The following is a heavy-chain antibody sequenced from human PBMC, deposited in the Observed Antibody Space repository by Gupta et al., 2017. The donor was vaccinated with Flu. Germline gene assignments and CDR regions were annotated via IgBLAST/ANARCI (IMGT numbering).Heavy chain of an antibody. CDR3: ARSLLGLHSGWYSEIDY. J-gene: IGHJ4*02. Sequence: EVQLVQSGAEVKKPGESLKSPCKGSGYSFTRYWIGWVSQMPGKGLEWMGIIYPGDSDTRYSPSFQGQVTISADKSISTAYLQWSSLKASDTAMYYCARSLLGLHSGWYSEIDYWGQGTLVTVSS. CDR1: GYSFTRYW. V-gene: IGHV5-51*01. CDR2: IYPGDSDT. D-gene: IGHD6-19*01.